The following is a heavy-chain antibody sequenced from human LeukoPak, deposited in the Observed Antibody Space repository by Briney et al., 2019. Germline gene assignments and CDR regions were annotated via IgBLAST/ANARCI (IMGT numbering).Heavy chain of an antibody. Sequence: PSETLSLTCTVSGGSISSYYWSWIRQPPGKGLEWIGYIYYSGSTNYNPSLKSRVTISVDTSKNQFSLKLSSVTAADTAVYYCAREGDYGDYGPFDYWGQGTLVTVSS. V-gene: IGHV4-59*12. D-gene: IGHD4-17*01. J-gene: IGHJ4*02. CDR3: AREGDYGDYGPFDY. CDR2: IYYSGST. CDR1: GGSISSYY.